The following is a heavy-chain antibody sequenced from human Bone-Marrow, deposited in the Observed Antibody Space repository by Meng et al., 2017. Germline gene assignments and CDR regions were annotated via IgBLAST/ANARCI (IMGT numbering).Heavy chain of an antibody. CDR1: GFSVSNEF. Sequence: EVQVVESGGGWVQPGGSLRLSCAASGFSVSNEFMSWVRQAQGKGLEWVSVIYSGGGTDYADSVKGRLTTSRDSSKNTMYLQMNNLRADDTAMYYCTGGEDHWGQGTLVTVSS. J-gene: IGHJ4*02. V-gene: IGHV3-66*01. CDR3: TGGEDH. CDR2: IYSGGGT.